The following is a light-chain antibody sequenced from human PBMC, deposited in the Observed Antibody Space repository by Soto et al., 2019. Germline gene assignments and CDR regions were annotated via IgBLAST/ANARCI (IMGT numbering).Light chain of an antibody. J-gene: IGKJ4*01. CDR2: GAS. CDR1: QSVSSSY. CDR3: QQYGSSPLT. V-gene: IGKV3-20*01. Sequence: EIVLTQSPGTLSFSPGERATRSCRASQSVSSSYLAWYQQKPGQAPRLLIYGASSRATGLPDRFSGSGSGADFTLTISSLESEDFAVYYCQQYGSSPLTFGGGTKVDIK.